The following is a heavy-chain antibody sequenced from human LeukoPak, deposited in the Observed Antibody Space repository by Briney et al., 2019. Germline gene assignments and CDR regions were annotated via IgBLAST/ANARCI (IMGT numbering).Heavy chain of an antibody. CDR3: ARDAGRIVHSSIFSNY. V-gene: IGHV1-2*02. J-gene: IGHJ4*02. CDR1: GYTFTGYY. CDR2: INPNSGGT. D-gene: IGHD6-13*01. Sequence: ASVKVSCKASGYTFTGYYMHWVRQAPGQGLEWMGWINPNSGGTNYAQKFQGRVTMTRDTSISTAYMELSRLRSDDTAVYYCARDAGRIVHSSIFSNYWGQGTLVTVSS.